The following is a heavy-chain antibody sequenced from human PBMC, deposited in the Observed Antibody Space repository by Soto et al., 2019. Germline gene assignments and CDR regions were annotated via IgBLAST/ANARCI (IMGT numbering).Heavy chain of an antibody. D-gene: IGHD3-3*01. Sequence: QLQLQESGPGLVKPSETLSLTCTVSGGSISSSSYYWGWIRQPPGKGLEWIGSIYYSGSTYYNPSLKRRVTIAVDTSKNQVSLNLSSVTAGDTAVYYCARHGLYDFWSGYSDLHDAFDIWGQGTMVTVSS. CDR1: GGSISSSSYY. V-gene: IGHV4-39*01. CDR2: IYYSGST. J-gene: IGHJ3*02. CDR3: ARHGLYDFWSGYSDLHDAFDI.